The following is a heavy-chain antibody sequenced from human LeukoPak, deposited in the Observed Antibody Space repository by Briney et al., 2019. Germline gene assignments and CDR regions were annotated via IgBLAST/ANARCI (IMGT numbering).Heavy chain of an antibody. CDR1: GFTFSDYS. J-gene: IGHJ4*02. CDR3: ARDHRYAFDN. V-gene: IGHV3-48*04. D-gene: IGHD5-12*01. Sequence: GGSLRLSCTASGFTFSDYSMNWVRQAPGKGLEWISYIGISSGNTKCADSVKGRFTISGDSAKNSLYLQMNRLRVEDTAVYYCARDHRYAFDNWGQGTLVTVSS. CDR2: IGISSGNT.